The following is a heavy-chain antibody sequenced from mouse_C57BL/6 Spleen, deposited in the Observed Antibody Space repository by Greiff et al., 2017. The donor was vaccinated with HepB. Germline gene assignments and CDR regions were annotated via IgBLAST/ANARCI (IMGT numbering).Heavy chain of an antibody. CDR3: ARGGYDAWFAY. V-gene: IGHV5-17*01. Sequence: EVQRVESGGGLVKPGGSLKLSCAASGFTFSDYGMHWVRQAPEKGLEWVAYISSGSSTIYYADTVKGRFTISRDNAKNTLFLQMTSLRSEDTAMYYCARGGYDAWFAYWGQGTLVTVSA. J-gene: IGHJ3*01. D-gene: IGHD2-2*01. CDR1: GFTFSDYG. CDR2: ISSGSSTI.